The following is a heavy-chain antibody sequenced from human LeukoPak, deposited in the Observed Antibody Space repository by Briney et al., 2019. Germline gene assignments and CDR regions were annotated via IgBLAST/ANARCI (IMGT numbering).Heavy chain of an antibody. V-gene: IGHV1-69*05. J-gene: IGHJ4*02. Sequence: SVKVSCKASGGTFGSYAISWVRQAPGQGLEWMGGIIPIFGTANYAQKFQGRVTITTDESTSTAYMELSSLRSEDTAVYYCARDRIEADRYFDYWGQGTLVTVSS. CDR1: GGTFGSYA. CDR3: ARDRIEADRYFDY. D-gene: IGHD6-13*01. CDR2: IIPIFGTA.